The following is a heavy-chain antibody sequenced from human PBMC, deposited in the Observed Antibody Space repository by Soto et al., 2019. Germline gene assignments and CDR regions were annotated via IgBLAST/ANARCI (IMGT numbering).Heavy chain of an antibody. D-gene: IGHD6-19*01. CDR2: TYYRFKWYN. V-gene: IGHV6-1*01. J-gene: IGHJ6*02. Sequence: SQTLSLTCAVSVDSVSSNVAAWNCIRQSPSRGLEWRLGTYYRFKWYNDYAVSVNSRITINPDTSKNQFSLQLNSVTPEDTAVYYCAREQGSYSSGCRYYYYYGMDVWGQGTTVTVSS. CDR3: AREQGSYSSGCRYYYYYGMDV. CDR1: VDSVSSNVAA.